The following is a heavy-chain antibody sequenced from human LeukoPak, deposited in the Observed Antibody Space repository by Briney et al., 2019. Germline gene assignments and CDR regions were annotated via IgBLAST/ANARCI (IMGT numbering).Heavy chain of an antibody. CDR1: GGSFSGYY. Sequence: SETLSLTCAVYGGSFSGYYWSWIRQPPGKGLEWIGEINHSGSTNYNPSLKSRVTISVDTSRNQFSLKLSSVTAADTAVYYCARRTNYYGSGSFNWFDPWGQGTLVTVSS. J-gene: IGHJ5*02. V-gene: IGHV4-34*01. D-gene: IGHD3-10*01. CDR2: INHSGST. CDR3: ARRTNYYGSGSFNWFDP.